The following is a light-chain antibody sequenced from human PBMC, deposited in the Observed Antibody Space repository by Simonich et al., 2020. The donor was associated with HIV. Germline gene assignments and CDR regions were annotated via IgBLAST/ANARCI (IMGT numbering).Light chain of an antibody. Sequence: DIPMTQSPSSLSASVGDIVTITCRAGQSFSNSLAWYQQKPGKAPKLLLYAASRLESGVPSRFSGSGSGTDYTLTISSLQPEDFATYYCQQYYSTPRTFGQGTKVEIK. J-gene: IGKJ1*01. CDR2: AAS. CDR3: QQYYSTPRT. V-gene: IGKV1-NL1*01. CDR1: QSFSNS.